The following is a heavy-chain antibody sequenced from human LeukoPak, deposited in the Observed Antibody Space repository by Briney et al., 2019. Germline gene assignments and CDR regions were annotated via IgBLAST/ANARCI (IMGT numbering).Heavy chain of an antibody. CDR1: GFTFSNYN. D-gene: IGHD4-23*01. Sequence: PGGSLRLSCAASGFTFSNYNMNWVRQAPGKGLEWVSSISSSSSYIYYADSVKGRFTISRDNAKNSLYLQMNSQRAEDTAVYYCARDANYGGNSFDYWGQGTLVTVSS. V-gene: IGHV3-21*01. CDR3: ARDANYGGNSFDY. CDR2: ISSSSSYI. J-gene: IGHJ4*02.